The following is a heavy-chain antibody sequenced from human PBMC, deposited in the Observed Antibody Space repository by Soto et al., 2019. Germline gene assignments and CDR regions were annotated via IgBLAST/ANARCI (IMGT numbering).Heavy chain of an antibody. CDR3: AIRASYYDSSGYFDY. J-gene: IGHJ4*02. V-gene: IGHV3-33*03. CDR2: MWSDGGNK. Sequence: VRQAPGKGLEWVAVMWSDGGNKYYADSVKGRFTISRDNAKNTLYLQMNSLRAEDTAVYYCAIRASYYDSSGYFDYWGQGP. D-gene: IGHD3-22*01.